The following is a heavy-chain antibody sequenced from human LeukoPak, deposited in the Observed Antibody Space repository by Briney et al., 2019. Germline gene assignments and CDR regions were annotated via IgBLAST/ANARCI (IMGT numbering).Heavy chain of an antibody. CDR2: ISASGGST. D-gene: IGHD2-2*01. CDR3: AKGYCSSTNCKESFFDY. Sequence: GGSLRLSCAASGFTFSSYAMNWVRQAPGKGLEWVSTISASGGSTYYFVKGRFTISRDNSKNTLYLQMNSLRAEDTAVYYCAKGYCSSTNCKESFFDYWGQGTLVTVSS. V-gene: IGHV3-23*01. CDR1: GFTFSSYA. J-gene: IGHJ4*02.